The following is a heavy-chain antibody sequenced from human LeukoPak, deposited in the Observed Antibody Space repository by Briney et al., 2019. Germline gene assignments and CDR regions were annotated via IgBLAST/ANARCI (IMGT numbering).Heavy chain of an antibody. V-gene: IGHV3-11*03. CDR2: ISSSSSYI. CDR1: GFTFSDYY. Sequence: GGSLRLSCTASGFTFSDYYMSWIRQAPGKGLEWVSYISSSSSYIYYADSVKGRFTISRDNSKNTLYLQMNSLRAEDTAVYYCATRPRIAARPWGQGTLVTVSS. J-gene: IGHJ5*02. D-gene: IGHD6-6*01. CDR3: ATRPRIAARP.